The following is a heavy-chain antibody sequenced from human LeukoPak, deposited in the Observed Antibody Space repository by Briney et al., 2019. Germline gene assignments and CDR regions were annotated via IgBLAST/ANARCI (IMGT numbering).Heavy chain of an antibody. V-gene: IGHV3-23*01. J-gene: IGHJ4*02. CDR2: ISGSGATT. D-gene: IGHD3-10*01. Sequence: SGGSLRLSCAASGFTFSSYAMSWVRQAPGKGLDWVSAISGSGATTYYADSVKGRFTISRDNSKNTVYLQMNSLRAEDTAVYYCAKISGEFPWHYFDYWGQGTRVTASS. CDR3: AKISGEFPWHYFDY. CDR1: GFTFSSYA.